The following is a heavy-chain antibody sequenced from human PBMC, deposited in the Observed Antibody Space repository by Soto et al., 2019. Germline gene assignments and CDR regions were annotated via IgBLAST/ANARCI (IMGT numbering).Heavy chain of an antibody. CDR1: GYSFTTYG. CDR3: ARGGPAPYDESGRDV. Sequence: QVQLVQSRGEVKKPGASVKVSCKTSGYSFTTYGISWVRQAPGQGLEWMGWISGYNGNTNYAQKPQGRVTMTTDTTTSRAYRELRRLRSDDTAVYYCARGGPAPYDESGRDVGAQGRTVPVSS. CDR2: ISGYNGNT. D-gene: IGHD5-12*01. J-gene: IGHJ6*02. V-gene: IGHV1-18*01.